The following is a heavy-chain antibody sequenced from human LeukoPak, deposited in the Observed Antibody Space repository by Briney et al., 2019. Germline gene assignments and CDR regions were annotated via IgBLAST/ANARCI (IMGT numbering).Heavy chain of an antibody. CDR3: ARVSATLLNNWFDP. V-gene: IGHV4-59*01. J-gene: IGHJ5*02. Sequence: SETLSLTCTVSGGSISNFYWSWIRQPPGRGLEWIGYIYYNGNTNYNPSLKSRVTISVDTSKNQFSLKLSSVTAADTAVYYCARVSATLLNNWFDPWGQGTLVTVSS. D-gene: IGHD5/OR15-5a*01. CDR2: IYYNGNT. CDR1: GGSISNFY.